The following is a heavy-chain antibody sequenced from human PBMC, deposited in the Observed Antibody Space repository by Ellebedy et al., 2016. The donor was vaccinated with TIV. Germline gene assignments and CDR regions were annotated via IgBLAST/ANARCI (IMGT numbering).Heavy chain of an antibody. CDR1: GGSTTTYY. Sequence: MPSETLSLTCTVSGGSTTTYYWSWIRQPPGRGLEWIGFVYHTGDTKYNPSLKGRVTISMDTSKNQFSLRLNSVTAVDTAVYYCARGGTYWYQFDYWGQGAQVAVSS. J-gene: IGHJ4*02. V-gene: IGHV4-59*01. D-gene: IGHD1-26*01. CDR3: ARGGTYWYQFDY. CDR2: VYHTGDT.